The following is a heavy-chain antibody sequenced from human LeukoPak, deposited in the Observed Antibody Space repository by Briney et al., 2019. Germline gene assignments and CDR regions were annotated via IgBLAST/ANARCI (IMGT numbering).Heavy chain of an antibody. CDR1: GFTFSSYG. V-gene: IGHV3-33*01. D-gene: IGHD2-15*01. CDR2: IWYDGSNK. Sequence: GGSLRLSCAASGFTFSSYGMHWVRQAPGKGLEWVAVIWYDGSNKYYADSVKGRFTISRDNSKNTLYLQMNSLSAEDTAVYYCARDKYCSGGSCYSDSGYYYGMDVWGQGTTVTVSS. CDR3: ARDKYCSGGSCYSDSGYYYGMDV. J-gene: IGHJ6*02.